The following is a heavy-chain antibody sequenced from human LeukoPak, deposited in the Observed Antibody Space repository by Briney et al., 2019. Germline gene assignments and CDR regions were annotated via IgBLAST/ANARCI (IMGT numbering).Heavy chain of an antibody. CDR2: IYYSGST. V-gene: IGHV4-61*05. Sequence: PSETLSLTCTVSGGSISSSSYSWGWIRQPPGKGLEWIGYIYYSGSTNYNPSLKSRVTISVDTSKNQFSLKLSSVTAADTAVYYCAGTYYDFWSGTNWFDPWGQGTLVTVSS. D-gene: IGHD3-3*01. J-gene: IGHJ5*02. CDR1: GGSISSSSYS. CDR3: AGTYYDFWSGTNWFDP.